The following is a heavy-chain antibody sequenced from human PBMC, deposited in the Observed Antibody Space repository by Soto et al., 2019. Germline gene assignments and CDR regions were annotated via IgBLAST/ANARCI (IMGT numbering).Heavy chain of an antibody. J-gene: IGHJ5*02. CDR2: ISSSSYI. V-gene: IGHV3-21*01. Sequence: PGGSLRLSCAASGFTFSSYSMNWVRQAPGKGLEWVSSISSSSYIYYADSVKGRFTISRDDAKNSLYLQMNSLRAEDTAVYYCARSVAVASNWFDPWGQGTLVTVS. CDR3: ARSVAVASNWFDP. CDR1: GFTFSSYS. D-gene: IGHD6-19*01.